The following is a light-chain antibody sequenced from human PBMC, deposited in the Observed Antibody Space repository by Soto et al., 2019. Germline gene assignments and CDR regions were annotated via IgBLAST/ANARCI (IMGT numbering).Light chain of an antibody. Sequence: DIQMTQSPSTLSASVGDRVSITCRASQSISSWLAWYQQKPGKAPKVLIYKASILESGVPSRFSGSGSGTEFTLTISSLQPDDFATYYCQQYKTYSRTFGQGTKVEIK. J-gene: IGKJ1*01. V-gene: IGKV1-5*03. CDR3: QQYKTYSRT. CDR2: KAS. CDR1: QSISSW.